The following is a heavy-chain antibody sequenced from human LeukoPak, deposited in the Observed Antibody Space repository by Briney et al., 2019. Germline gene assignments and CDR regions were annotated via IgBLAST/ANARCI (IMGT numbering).Heavy chain of an antibody. Sequence: PSETLSLTCTVSGYSISSGYYWGWIRQPPGKGLEWIGSIYHSGSTYYNPSLKSRVTISVDTSKNQFSLKLSSVTAADTAVYYCARDRPYYYDSSGYYRLDYWGQGTLVTVSS. CDR2: IYHSGST. CDR3: ARDRPYYYDSSGYYRLDY. V-gene: IGHV4-38-2*02. D-gene: IGHD3-22*01. J-gene: IGHJ4*02. CDR1: GYSISSGYY.